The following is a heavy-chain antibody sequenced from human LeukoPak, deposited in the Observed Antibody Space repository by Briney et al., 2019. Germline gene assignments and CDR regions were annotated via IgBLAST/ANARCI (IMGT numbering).Heavy chain of an antibody. J-gene: IGHJ4*02. V-gene: IGHV4-59*01. CDR1: GGSISSYY. D-gene: IGHD6-19*01. CDR2: IYYSGST. Sequence: SETLSLTCTVSGGSISSYYWSWIRQPPGKGLEWIGYIYYSGSTNYNPSLKSRVTISVDTSKNQFSLKLSSVTAADTAVYYCARKQAGSDYWGQGTLVTVSS. CDR3: ARKQAGSDY.